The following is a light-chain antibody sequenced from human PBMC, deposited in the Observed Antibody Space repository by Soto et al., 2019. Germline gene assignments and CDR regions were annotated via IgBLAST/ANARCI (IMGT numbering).Light chain of an antibody. Sequence: QSVLTQPPSASGSPGQSVTIPCTGTNNDIGGYTYVSWYQQLPGKAPKLMIYEVNKRPSGIPDRFSDSKSGNTASLTVSGLQPEDEAEYFCSSYSRSINYVFGTGTKVTVL. V-gene: IGLV2-8*01. J-gene: IGLJ1*01. CDR1: NNDIGGYTY. CDR3: SSYSRSINYV. CDR2: EVN.